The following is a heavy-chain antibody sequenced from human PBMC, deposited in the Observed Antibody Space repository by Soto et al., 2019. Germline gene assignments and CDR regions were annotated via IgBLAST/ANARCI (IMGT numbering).Heavy chain of an antibody. CDR2: ISSSSSYI. D-gene: IGHD6-25*01. Sequence: EVQLVESGGGLVKPGGSLRLSCAASGFTFSSYSMNWVRQAPGKGLEWVSSISSSSSYIYYADSVKGRFTISRDNAKNSLYLQMNSLRAEDAAVYYCARDGAARLFGYWGQGTLVTVSS. CDR1: GFTFSSYS. J-gene: IGHJ4*02. CDR3: ARDGAARLFGY. V-gene: IGHV3-21*01.